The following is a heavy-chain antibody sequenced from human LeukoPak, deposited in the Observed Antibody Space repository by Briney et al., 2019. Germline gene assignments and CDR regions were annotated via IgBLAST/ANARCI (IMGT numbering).Heavy chain of an antibody. D-gene: IGHD2-15*01. Sequence: SETLSLTCTVSGGSISSYYWSWIRQPPGKGLEWIGYIYYSGSTNYNPSLKSRVTISVDTSKNQFSLKLSSVTAADTAVYYCARVGNCSGGSCYSDYFEYWGQGTLVTVSS. CDR1: GGSISSYY. V-gene: IGHV4-59*01. J-gene: IGHJ4*02. CDR3: ARVGNCSGGSCYSDYFEY. CDR2: IYYSGST.